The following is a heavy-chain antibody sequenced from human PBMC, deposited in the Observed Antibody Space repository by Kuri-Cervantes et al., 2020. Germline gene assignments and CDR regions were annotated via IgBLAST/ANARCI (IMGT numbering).Heavy chain of an antibody. CDR3: ATGFY. J-gene: IGHJ4*01. Sequence: SETLSLTCAVSGYSISSSNWWGWIRQPPGKGLEWIGYIYYSGGTNYNPSLKSRVTISVDTSKNQISLNLSSVTAADTAVYYCATGFYWGQGTLVTVSS. CDR1: GYSISSSNW. CDR2: IYYSGGT. V-gene: IGHV4-28*01. D-gene: IGHD7-27*01.